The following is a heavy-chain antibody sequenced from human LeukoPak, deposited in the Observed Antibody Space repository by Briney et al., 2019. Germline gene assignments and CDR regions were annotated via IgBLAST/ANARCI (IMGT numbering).Heavy chain of an antibody. Sequence: GGSLRLSCAASGFTFSSYSMDWVRQAPGKGLEWVSYISSSSSTIYYADSVKGRFTISRDNAKNSLYLQMNSLRDEDTAVYYCARDLLVGNWNYEGYFDYWGQGTLVTVSS. CDR2: ISSSSSTI. CDR1: GFTFSSYS. J-gene: IGHJ4*02. D-gene: IGHD1-7*01. V-gene: IGHV3-48*02. CDR3: ARDLLVGNWNYEGYFDY.